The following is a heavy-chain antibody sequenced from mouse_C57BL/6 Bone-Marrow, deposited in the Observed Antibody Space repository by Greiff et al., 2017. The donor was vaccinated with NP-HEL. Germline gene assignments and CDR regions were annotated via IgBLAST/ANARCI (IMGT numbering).Heavy chain of an antibody. Sequence: DVKLQESGPGMVKPSQSLSLTCTVTGYSITSGYDWHWIRHFPGNKLEWMGYISYSGSTNYNPSLKSRISITHDTSKNHFFLKLNSVTTEDTATYYCARGGDYDTFDYWGQGTTLTVSS. V-gene: IGHV3-1*01. CDR3: ARGGDYDTFDY. D-gene: IGHD2-4*01. J-gene: IGHJ2*01. CDR1: GYSITSGYD. CDR2: ISYSGST.